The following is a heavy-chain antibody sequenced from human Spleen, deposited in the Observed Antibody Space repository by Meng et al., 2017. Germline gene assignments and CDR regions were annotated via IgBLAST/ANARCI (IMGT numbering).Heavy chain of an antibody. CDR3: TKGQYHAPD. CDR1: GFTFSSYG. D-gene: IGHD2-2*01. V-gene: IGHV3-30*02. J-gene: IGHJ4*02. CDR2: IWYDASNK. Sequence: GESLKISCAASGFTFSSYGMHWVRQAPGEGLEWVAFIWYDASNKYHADSVKGRFTISRDNSKNTLYLQMNSLRAEDTAVYYCTKGQYHAPDWGQGTLVTVSS.